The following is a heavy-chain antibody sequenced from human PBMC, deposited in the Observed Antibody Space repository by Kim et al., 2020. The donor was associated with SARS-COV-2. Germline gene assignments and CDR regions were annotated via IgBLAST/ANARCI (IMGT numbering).Heavy chain of an antibody. CDR2: ISYDGSNK. CDR1: GFTFSSYA. CDR3: ARNVTEGLNDYEDY. Sequence: GGSLRLSCAASGFTFSSYAMHWVRQAPGKGLEWVAVISYDGSNKYYADSVKGRFTISRDNSKNTLYLQMNSLRAEDTAVYYCARNVTEGLNDYEDYWGQGTLVTVSS. J-gene: IGHJ4*02. V-gene: IGHV3-30*04. D-gene: IGHD4-17*01.